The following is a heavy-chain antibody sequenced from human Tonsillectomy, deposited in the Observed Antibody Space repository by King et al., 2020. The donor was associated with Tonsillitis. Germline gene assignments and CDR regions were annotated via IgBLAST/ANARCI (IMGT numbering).Heavy chain of an antibody. J-gene: IGHJ6*02. CDR2: ISSSSSYI. V-gene: IGHV3-21*01. D-gene: IGHD5-12*01. Sequence: VQLVESGGGLVKPGGSLRLSCAASGFTFSSYSMNWVRQAPGKGLEWVSSISSSSSYIYYADTVKGRFTIPRDNAKNSLYLQMNSLKAEDTAVYYCARDGGVYSGYDPYPLDVWGQGTTVTVSS. CDR1: GFTFSSYS. CDR3: ARDGGVYSGYDPYPLDV.